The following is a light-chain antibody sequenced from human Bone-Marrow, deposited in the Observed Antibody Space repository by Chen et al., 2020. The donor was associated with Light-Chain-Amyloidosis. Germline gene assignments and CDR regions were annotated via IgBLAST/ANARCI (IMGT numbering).Light chain of an antibody. CDR2: EVT. V-gene: IGLV2-14*01. CDR1: SSDVGGDNH. CDR3: SSYTITNTLV. J-gene: IGLJ1*01. Sequence: QSALTQPASVSGSPGQSITIPCTGTSSDVGGDNHVSWYQQHPDKAPKLMIDEVTNRPSWVPDRFSGSKSDNTASLTISGLQTEDEADYFCSSYTITNTLVFGSGTRVTVL.